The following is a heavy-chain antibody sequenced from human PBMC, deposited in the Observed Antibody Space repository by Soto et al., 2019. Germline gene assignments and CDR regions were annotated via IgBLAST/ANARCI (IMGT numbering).Heavy chain of an antibody. CDR3: ASGSGWYQLSGMDV. J-gene: IGHJ6*02. CDR1: GFTFSSYA. Sequence: GGSLRLSCAASGFTFSSYAMSWVRQAPGKGLVWVSAISGSGGSTYYADSVKGRFTISRDNSKNTLYLQMNSLRAEDTAVYYCASGSGWYQLSGMDVWGQGTTVTVSS. V-gene: IGHV3-23*01. CDR2: ISGSGGST. D-gene: IGHD6-19*01.